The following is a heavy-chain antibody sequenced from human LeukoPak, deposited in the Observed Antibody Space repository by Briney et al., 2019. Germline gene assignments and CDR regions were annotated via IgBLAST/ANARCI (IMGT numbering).Heavy chain of an antibody. CDR1: GFTFSSDA. V-gene: IGHV3-23*01. D-gene: IGHD3-10*01. Sequence: GGSLRLSCAASGFTFSSDAMSWVRQAPGEGLEWVSPISGSGGRTYYADSVKGRFTISRDNSKNTLYLQMNSLSPEDTAVYYCAKGPVMVRGVIPFDYWGQGTLVTVSS. CDR2: ISGSGGRT. CDR3: AKGPVMVRGVIPFDY. J-gene: IGHJ4*02.